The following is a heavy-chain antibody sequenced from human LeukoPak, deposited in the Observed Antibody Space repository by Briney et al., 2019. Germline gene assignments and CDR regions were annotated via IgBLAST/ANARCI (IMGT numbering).Heavy chain of an antibody. V-gene: IGHV3-21*01. Sequence: PGGSLRLSCAASGFTFSSYSMNWVRQAPGKGLEWVSSISSSSSYIYYADSVKGRFTISRDNAKNSLYLQMNSLRAEDTAVYYCARDIHVVPEDIVVVPAAIALDPWGQGTLVTVSS. CDR3: ARDIHVVPEDIVVVPAAIALDP. CDR2: ISSSSSYI. J-gene: IGHJ5*02. CDR1: GFTFSSYS. D-gene: IGHD2-2*01.